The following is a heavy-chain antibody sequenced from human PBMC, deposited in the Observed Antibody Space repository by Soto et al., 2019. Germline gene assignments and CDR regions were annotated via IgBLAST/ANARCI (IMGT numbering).Heavy chain of an antibody. CDR1: CGSISSYY. CDR2: IYYSGST. Sequence: SETLSLTCTVSCGSISSYYWSWIRQPPGKGLEWIGYIYYSGSTNYNPSLKSRVTISVDTSKNQFSLKLSSVTAADTAVYYCARVGAIFGVVDLWGQGTLVTVSS. V-gene: IGHV4-59*01. J-gene: IGHJ5*02. CDR3: ARVGAIFGVVDL. D-gene: IGHD3-3*01.